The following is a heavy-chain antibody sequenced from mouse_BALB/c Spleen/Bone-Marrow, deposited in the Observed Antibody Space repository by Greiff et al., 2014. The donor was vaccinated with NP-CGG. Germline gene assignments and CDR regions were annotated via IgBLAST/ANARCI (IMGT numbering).Heavy chain of an antibody. CDR1: GSNIKDTY. CDR3: ARSYYAMDY. CDR2: IDPANGNT. V-gene: IGHV14-3*02. J-gene: IGHJ4*01. Sequence: VQLKESGAELVKPGASVKLSCTASGSNIKDTYMHWVKQRPEQGLEWIGRIDPANGNTKYDPKFQGKATITADTSSNTPYLQLSSLTSEDTAVYYCARSYYAMDYWGQGTSVTVSS. D-gene: IGHD1-1*01.